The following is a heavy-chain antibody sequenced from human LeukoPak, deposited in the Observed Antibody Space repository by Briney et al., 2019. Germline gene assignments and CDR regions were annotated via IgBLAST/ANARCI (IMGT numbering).Heavy chain of an antibody. CDR2: TYYRSKWYN. J-gene: IGHJ3*01. V-gene: IGHV6-1*01. CDR1: GDSVSSNSTA. D-gene: IGHD5-24*01. Sequence: SQTLSLTCAISGDSVSSNSTACNWIRQSPSRGLEWLGRTYYRSKWYNDYAVSVKSRITINPDTSKNQFSLQLNSVTPVDTAVYYCARGGQGDGYSADEAFDFWGQGTMVTVSS. CDR3: ARGGQGDGYSADEAFDF.